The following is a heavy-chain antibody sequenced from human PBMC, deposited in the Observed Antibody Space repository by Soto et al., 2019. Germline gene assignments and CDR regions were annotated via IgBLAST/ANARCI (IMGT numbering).Heavy chain of an antibody. V-gene: IGHV2-5*02. D-gene: IGHD3-22*01. CDR1: GFSLSTNGEG. CDR3: AHSYYYDSSAYPFDY. CDR2: IYWDDDK. Sequence: QITLKESGPTLVKPTQTLTLTCTFSGFSLSTNGEGVGWIRQPPEKALEWLAVIYWDDDKRYSPSLKSRLTITKDTSKNQVVLTMTNMDPVDTATYSCAHSYYYDSSAYPFDYWGQGTLVTVSS. J-gene: IGHJ4*02.